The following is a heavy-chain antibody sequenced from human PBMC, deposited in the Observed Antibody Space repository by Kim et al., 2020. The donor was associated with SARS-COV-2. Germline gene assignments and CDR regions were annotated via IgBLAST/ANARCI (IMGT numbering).Heavy chain of an antibody. Sequence: SETLSLTCTVSGGSVSSGTYYWSWIRQTPGKGLEWIGCIYHSGSTNYNTSLKSRVTMSVDTSKNHFSLKLSSVTAADTAAYYCARDPGVTHAFYYSSSDSPRFYFDYWGQGALVTVSS. D-gene: IGHD3-22*01. CDR2: IYHSGST. CDR1: GGSVSSGTYY. V-gene: IGHV4-61*03. J-gene: IGHJ4*02. CDR3: ARDPGVTHAFYYSSSDSPRFYFDY.